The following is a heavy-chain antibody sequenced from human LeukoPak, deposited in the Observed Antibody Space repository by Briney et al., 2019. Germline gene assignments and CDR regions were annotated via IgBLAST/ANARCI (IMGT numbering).Heavy chain of an antibody. J-gene: IGHJ4*02. CDR1: GYSFSGKH. Sequence: ASVKVSCKASGYSFSGKHMHWVRQAPGLGLEWMGWINPNTGDAGYAQTFQGRVSLTRDTSINTHYMELSSLRSDDTAVYYCGRDGSHFDIDYWGQGTPVTVSS. V-gene: IGHV1-2*02. CDR3: GRDGSHFDIDY. D-gene: IGHD3-3*02. CDR2: INPNTGDA.